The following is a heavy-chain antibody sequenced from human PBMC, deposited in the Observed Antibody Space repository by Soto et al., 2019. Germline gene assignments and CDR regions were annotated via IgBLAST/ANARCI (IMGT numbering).Heavy chain of an antibody. J-gene: IGHJ4*02. CDR2: VSPDGRTA. D-gene: IGHD3-10*01. Sequence: GGSLRLSCAVSGFTFGNYWMHWVRQAPGKGLVWVSRVSPDGRTATYADSVKGRFTISRDNAKSTLYLQMNSLRAEDTAVYYCADSWLTTSYWGRGTLVTVSS. V-gene: IGHV3-74*01. CDR3: ADSWLTTSY. CDR1: GFTFGNYW.